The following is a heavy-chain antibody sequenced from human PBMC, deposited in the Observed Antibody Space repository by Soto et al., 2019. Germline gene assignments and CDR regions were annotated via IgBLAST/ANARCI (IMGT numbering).Heavy chain of an antibody. CDR3: ARHPAHGGLDY. Sequence: QVQLQQWGAGLLKPSETLSLTCAVYGGSFSGYYWSWIRQPPGKGLEWIGEINHSGSTNYNPSLKSRVTISVDTAKNQFSLKLSSVTAADTAVYYCARHPAHGGLDYWGQGTLVTVSS. CDR1: GGSFSGYY. V-gene: IGHV4-34*01. CDR2: INHSGST. D-gene: IGHD3-16*01. J-gene: IGHJ4*02.